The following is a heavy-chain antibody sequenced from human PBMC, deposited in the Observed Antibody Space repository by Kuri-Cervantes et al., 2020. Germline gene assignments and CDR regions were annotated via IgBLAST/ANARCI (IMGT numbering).Heavy chain of an antibody. CDR2: IYHSGST. V-gene: IGHV4-4*02. CDR1: GGSISSSNW. D-gene: IGHD3-10*01. J-gene: IGHJ5*02. Sequence: GSLRLSCAVSGGSISSSNWWSWVRQPPGKGLEWIGEIYHSGSTNYNPSLKSRVTISVDKSENQFSLRVSSLTAADTAVYYCARELGVERLDPWGQGTLVTVSS. CDR3: ARELGVERLDP.